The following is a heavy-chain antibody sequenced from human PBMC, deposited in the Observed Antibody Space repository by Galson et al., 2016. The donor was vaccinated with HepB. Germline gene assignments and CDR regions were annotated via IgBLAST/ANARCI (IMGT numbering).Heavy chain of an antibody. Sequence: PALVKPTQTLTLTCTFSGFSLTTTAVGVGWLRQPPGKALEWPALIYWNDDNHYSPSLRSRLTHTKDTSKNHVVLTMTNMDPVDTATYYCAHGSGWLFDYWGQGTLVTVSS. CDR3: AHGSGWLFDY. D-gene: IGHD6-19*01. V-gene: IGHV2-5*01. CDR2: IYWNDDN. J-gene: IGHJ4*02. CDR1: GFSLTTTAVG.